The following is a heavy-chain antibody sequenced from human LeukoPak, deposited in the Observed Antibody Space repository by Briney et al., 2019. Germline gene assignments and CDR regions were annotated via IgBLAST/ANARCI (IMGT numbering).Heavy chain of an antibody. Sequence: AGGSLRLSCAASGFSFTNAWTSWVRHAPGKGLEWVCRIKSKTDGGTTNYAAPMNGRFTNTRDDSKNTLYLEMNSLKTEDTAVYCCNADEEKWPDYWGQGTLVTVSS. CDR3: NADEEKWPDY. J-gene: IGHJ4*02. CDR1: GFSFTNAW. D-gene: IGHD5-12*01. V-gene: IGHV3-15*01. CDR2: IKSKTDGGTT.